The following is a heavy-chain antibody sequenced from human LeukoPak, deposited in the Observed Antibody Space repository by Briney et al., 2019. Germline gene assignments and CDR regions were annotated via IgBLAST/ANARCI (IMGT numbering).Heavy chain of an antibody. CDR3: ARRPGRGSSWYKGFDY. V-gene: IGHV4-59*08. CDR1: GGSISSYY. D-gene: IGHD6-13*01. J-gene: IGHJ4*02. CDR2: IYYSGST. Sequence: SETLSLTCTVSGGSISSYYWSWIRQPPGKGLEWIGYIYYSGSTNYNPSLKSRVTISVDTSKNQFSLKLSSVTAADTAVYYCARRPGRGSSWYKGFDYWGQGTLVTVSS.